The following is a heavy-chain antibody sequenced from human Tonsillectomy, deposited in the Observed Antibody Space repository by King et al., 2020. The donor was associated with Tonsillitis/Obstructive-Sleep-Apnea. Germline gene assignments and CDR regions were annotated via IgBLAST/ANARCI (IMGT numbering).Heavy chain of an antibody. CDR3: ARSTMFGVVITPLYFDF. Sequence: VQLQQWGAGLLKPSETLSLTCAVYGGSFSGYYWSWIRQPPGKGLEWIGEINHSGSNNYNPSLKSRVTISVDTSTNQFSLNLSSVTAADTAVYYCARSTMFGVVITPLYFDFWGQGTLVAVSS. CDR1: GGSFSGYY. CDR2: INHSGSN. J-gene: IGHJ4*02. D-gene: IGHD3-3*01. V-gene: IGHV4-34*01.